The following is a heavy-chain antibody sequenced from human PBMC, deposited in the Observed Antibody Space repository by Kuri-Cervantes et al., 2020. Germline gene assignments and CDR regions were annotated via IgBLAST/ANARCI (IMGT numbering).Heavy chain of an antibody. CDR2: INPNSGGT. Sequence: ASVKVSCKASGYTFTGYYMHWVRQAPGQGLEWMGWINPNSGGTNYAQKFQGWVTMTRDTSISTAYMELSRLRSDDTAAYYYARTDCSSTSCYFYYYYMDVWGKGTTVTVSS. J-gene: IGHJ6*03. CDR3: ARTDCSSTSCYFYYYYMDV. CDR1: GYTFTGYY. V-gene: IGHV1-2*04. D-gene: IGHD2-2*01.